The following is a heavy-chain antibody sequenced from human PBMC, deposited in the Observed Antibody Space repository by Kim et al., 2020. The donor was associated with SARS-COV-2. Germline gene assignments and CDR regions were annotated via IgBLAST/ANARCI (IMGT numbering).Heavy chain of an antibody. V-gene: IGHV3-11*06. CDR3: ARDGIAAAGNYYYYGMDV. J-gene: IGHJ6*02. Sequence: VKGPLTISRDNAKNSLYLQRNSLRAEDTAVYYCARDGIAAAGNYYYYGMDVWGQGTTVTVSS. D-gene: IGHD6-13*01.